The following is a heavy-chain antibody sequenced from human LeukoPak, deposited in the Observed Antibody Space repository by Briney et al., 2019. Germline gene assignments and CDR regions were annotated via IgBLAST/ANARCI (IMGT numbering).Heavy chain of an antibody. CDR3: ARAAYYYDSSGYYSDAFDI. CDR1: GGSISSGGYS. J-gene: IGHJ3*02. V-gene: IGHV4-30-4*07. D-gene: IGHD3-22*01. CDR2: IYYSGST. Sequence: PSQTPSLTCAVSGGSISSGGYSWSWIRQPPGKGLEWIGYIYYSGSTYYNPSLKGRVTISVDTSKNQFSLKLSSVTAADTAVYYCARAAYYYDSSGYYSDAFDIWGQGTMVTVSS.